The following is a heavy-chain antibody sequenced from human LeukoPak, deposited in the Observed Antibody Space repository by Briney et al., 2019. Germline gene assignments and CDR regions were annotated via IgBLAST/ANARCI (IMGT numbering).Heavy chain of an antibody. CDR2: INPNSGGT. CDR3: ARSRVGATRLDY. V-gene: IGHV1-2*02. Sequence: GASVKVSCKASGYTFSGYYMHWVRQAPGQRLEWMGWINPNSGGTNYAQKFQGRVTMTRDTSISTAYMELSRLRSDDTAVYYCARSRVGATRLDYWGQGTLVTVSP. CDR1: GYTFSGYY. D-gene: IGHD1-26*01. J-gene: IGHJ4*02.